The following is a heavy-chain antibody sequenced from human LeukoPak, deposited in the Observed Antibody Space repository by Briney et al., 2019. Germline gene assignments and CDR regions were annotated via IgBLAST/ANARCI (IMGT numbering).Heavy chain of an antibody. CDR3: ARDLVYCGGDSYPTKLDY. CDR1: GFTVSSYT. CDR2: ISSSSTYI. J-gene: IGHJ4*01. D-gene: IGHD2-21*02. Sequence: GGSLRLSCAASGFTVSSYTMNWVRQAPGNGLEWVSSISSSSTYIYYAESVNGRFTNSRDNAQNSLYLQMNSVRAEDTAMYYCARDLVYCGGDSYPTKLDYWGHGTLVTVS. V-gene: IGHV3-21*01.